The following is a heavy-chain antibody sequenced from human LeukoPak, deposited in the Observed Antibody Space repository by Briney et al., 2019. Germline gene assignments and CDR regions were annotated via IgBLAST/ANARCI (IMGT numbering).Heavy chain of an antibody. Sequence: GGSLRLSCAASGFTFDDYAMHWVRQAPGKGLEWVSGISWNSGSIGYADSEKGRFTISRDNAKNSLYLQMNSLRAEDTALYYCGKGDSYGPLGYFDYWGQGTLVTVSS. J-gene: IGHJ4*02. CDR2: ISWNSGSI. CDR1: GFTFDDYA. D-gene: IGHD5-18*01. V-gene: IGHV3-9*01. CDR3: GKGDSYGPLGYFDY.